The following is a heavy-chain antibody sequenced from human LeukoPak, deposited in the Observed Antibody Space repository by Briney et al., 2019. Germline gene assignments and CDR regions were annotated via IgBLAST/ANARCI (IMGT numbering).Heavy chain of an antibody. D-gene: IGHD5-18*01. V-gene: IGHV4-61*02. J-gene: IGHJ4*02. CDR2: IYTSGTT. CDR3: ARDLSQYSYGTLDY. Sequence: SQTLSLTCAVSGGSISSGSYYWSWIRQPAGKGLEWIGRIYTSGTTNYNPSLKSRVTISVDTSKNQFSLKLNSVTAADTAVYYCARDLSQYSYGTLDYWGQGTLVTVSS. CDR1: GGSISSGSYY.